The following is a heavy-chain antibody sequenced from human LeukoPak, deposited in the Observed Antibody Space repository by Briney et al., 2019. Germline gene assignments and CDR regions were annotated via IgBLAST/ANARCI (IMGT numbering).Heavy chain of an antibody. CDR2: IYYSGST. V-gene: IGHV4-59*01. J-gene: IGHJ3*02. CDR3: ARKIAEFAFDI. CDR1: GGSISSYY. D-gene: IGHD6-13*01. Sequence: AETVSLTCSVSGGSISSYYWSWIPKPPGKGLEWIGYIYYSGSTNYNPSLKSRVTISVDTSKNQFSLKLSSVTAAGAAVYYCARKIAEFAFDIWGQGTMVTVSS.